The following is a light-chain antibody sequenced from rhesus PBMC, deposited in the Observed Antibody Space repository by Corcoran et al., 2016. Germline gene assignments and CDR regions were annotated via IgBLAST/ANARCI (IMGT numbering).Light chain of an antibody. CDR2: KSS. Sequence: DIQMTQSPSSLSASVGDRVTITCRASENVNKYVNWYQQKPGKAPKILIYKSSTLQSGVPSRFSGSGSGTDYTFTISSLQPEDVATYYGQHGYVTPLTFGGGTKVELK. CDR3: QHGYVTPLT. V-gene: IGKV1-74*01. J-gene: IGKJ4*01. CDR1: ENVNKY.